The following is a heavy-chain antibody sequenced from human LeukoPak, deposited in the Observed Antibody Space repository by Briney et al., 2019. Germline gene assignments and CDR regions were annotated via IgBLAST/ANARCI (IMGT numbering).Heavy chain of an antibody. CDR1: GFTFSSYA. CDR2: ISGSGVSA. D-gene: IGHD6-19*01. J-gene: IGHJ4*02. V-gene: IGHV3-23*01. Sequence: PGGSLRLSCAASGFTFSSYAMSWVRQTPGKGLEWVSTISGSGVSAYYGDAVYADSAKGRFTISRDDSKNTLHLQMDSLRVEDTAICYCAKDPVVCHVGSGWHHFDHWGLGTLVTVSS. CDR3: AKDPVVCHVGSGWHHFDH.